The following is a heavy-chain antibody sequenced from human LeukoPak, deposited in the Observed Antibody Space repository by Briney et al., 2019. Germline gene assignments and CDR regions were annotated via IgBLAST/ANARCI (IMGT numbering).Heavy chain of an antibody. CDR3: ARRGHGDYADY. CDR2: FYYTGTT. V-gene: IGHV4-59*01. D-gene: IGHD4-17*01. Sequence: SETLSLTCTVSGGSITIYSWSWMRHPPGKGLECIGYFYYTGTTTYNPSLKIRLTVSVDSSKNQFSLKLRSVTAADTALYYCARRGHGDYADYWGEGSLVTVSS. J-gene: IGHJ4*02. CDR1: GGSITIYS.